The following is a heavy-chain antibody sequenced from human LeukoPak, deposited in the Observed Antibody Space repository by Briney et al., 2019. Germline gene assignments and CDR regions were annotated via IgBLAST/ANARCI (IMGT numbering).Heavy chain of an antibody. Sequence: GGSLRLSCAASGFTFDDYTMHWVRQAPGKGLEGFSLISWDGGSTYYADSVKGRFTISRDNSKNSLYLQMNSLRTADTALYYCAALWRGEYGNNLDYWGQGTLVTVSS. V-gene: IGHV3-43*01. D-gene: IGHD5-24*01. J-gene: IGHJ4*02. CDR1: GFTFDDYT. CDR2: ISWDGGST. CDR3: AALWRGEYGNNLDY.